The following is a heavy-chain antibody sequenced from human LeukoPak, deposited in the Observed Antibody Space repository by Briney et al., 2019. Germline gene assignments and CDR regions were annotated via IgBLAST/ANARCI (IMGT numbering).Heavy chain of an antibody. CDR2: ISSSGSTI. J-gene: IGHJ4*02. V-gene: IGHV3-48*03. D-gene: IGHD4-17*01. CDR3: ARASVSQGSSTVASPVRY. Sequence: PGGSLRLSCAASGFTFSSYEMNWVRQAPGKGLEWVSYISSSGSTIYYADSVKGRFTISRDNAKNSLYLQMNSLRAEDTAVYYCARASVSQGSSTVASPVRYWGQGTLVTVSS. CDR1: GFTFSSYE.